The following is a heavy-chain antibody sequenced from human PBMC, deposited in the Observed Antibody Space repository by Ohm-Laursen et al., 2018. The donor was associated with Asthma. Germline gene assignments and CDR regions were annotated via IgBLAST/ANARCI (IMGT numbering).Heavy chain of an antibody. D-gene: IGHD3-22*01. CDR1: GFTFSSYG. CDR2: ISYDGSNK. V-gene: IGHV3-30*03. CDR3: ARSFGMIVVVIDY. Sequence: SLRLSCAASGFTFSSYGMHWGRQAPGKGLEWVAVISYDGSNKYYADSVKGRFTISRDNSKNMLYLQMNSLRAEDTAVYYCARSFGMIVVVIDYWGQGTLVTVSS. J-gene: IGHJ4*02.